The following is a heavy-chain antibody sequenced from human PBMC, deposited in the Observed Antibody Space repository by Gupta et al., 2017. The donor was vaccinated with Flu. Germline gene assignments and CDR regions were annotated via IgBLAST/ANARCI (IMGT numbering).Heavy chain of an antibody. V-gene: IGHV3-33*01. J-gene: IGHJ4*02. CDR2: IWYDGSNK. CDR3: ARDHGYSGYDPYFDY. CDR1: YG. D-gene: IGHD5-12*01. Sequence: YGMHWVRQAPGKGLEWVAVIWYDGSNKYYADSVKGRFTISRDNSKNTLYLQMNSLRAEDTAVYYCARDHGYSGYDPYFDYWGQGTLVTVSS.